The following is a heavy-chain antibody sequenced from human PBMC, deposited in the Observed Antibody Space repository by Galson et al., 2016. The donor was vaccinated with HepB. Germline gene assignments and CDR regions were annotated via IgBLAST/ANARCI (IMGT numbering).Heavy chain of an antibody. CDR1: GFTFEHYT. D-gene: IGHD6-13*01. J-gene: IGHJ6*02. V-gene: IGHV3-43*01. CDR2: ISWDGGST. Sequence: SLRLSCAASGFTFEHYTMHWVRQAPGKGLEWVSVISWDGGSTYYGDSVEGRFIISRDNSKDSLFLQMNSLRIEEIALYYCAKGGIAARGIRGNYYSLDVWGQGTTVTVSS. CDR3: AKGGIAARGIRGNYYSLDV.